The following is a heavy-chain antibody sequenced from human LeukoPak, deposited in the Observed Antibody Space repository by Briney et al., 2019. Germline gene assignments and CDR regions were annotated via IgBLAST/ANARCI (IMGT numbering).Heavy chain of an antibody. CDR3: AIRGYYDTTYAYDYHAMDV. J-gene: IGHJ6*02. Sequence: SGGSLRLSCAASGFTFSTYAMHWVRQAPGKGLEWVAVISYDGSNKYYADSVKGRFTISRDNAKNSLHLQINSLRDEDTAVYYCAIRGYYDTTYAYDYHAMDVWGQGTAVTVSS. D-gene: IGHD3-22*01. CDR1: GFTFSTYA. V-gene: IGHV3-30*04. CDR2: ISYDGSNK.